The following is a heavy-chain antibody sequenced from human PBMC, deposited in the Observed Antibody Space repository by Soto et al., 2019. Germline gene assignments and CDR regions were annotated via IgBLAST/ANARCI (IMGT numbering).Heavy chain of an antibody. CDR2: IDPSAGST. V-gene: IGHV1-46*01. J-gene: IGHJ4*02. Sequence: SVKVSCKASGYTLTSFYMHWMRQAPGQGLEWMGVIDPSAGSTTYAQKFKGRVRMTRDTFTSTVFMELSSLRSEDAAVYYCARSPRPTGTTLYYFDSWGQRTLVTVSS. CDR3: ARSPRPTGTTLYYFDS. D-gene: IGHD1-1*01. CDR1: GYTLTSFY.